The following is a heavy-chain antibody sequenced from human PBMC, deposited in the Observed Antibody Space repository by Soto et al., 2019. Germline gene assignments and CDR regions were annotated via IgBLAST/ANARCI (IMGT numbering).Heavy chain of an antibody. CDR1: GFTFSSYA. J-gene: IGHJ5*02. Sequence: GGSLRLSCAASGFTFSSYAMSWVRQAPGKGLEWVSAISGSGGSTYYADSVKGRFTISIDNSKSTLYLQRNSLRAEDTAVYYCAKVRAVDSPTYNGFDPWGQGTLVTVSS. D-gene: IGHD5-12*01. CDR2: ISGSGGST. CDR3: AKVRAVDSPTYNGFDP. V-gene: IGHV3-23*01.